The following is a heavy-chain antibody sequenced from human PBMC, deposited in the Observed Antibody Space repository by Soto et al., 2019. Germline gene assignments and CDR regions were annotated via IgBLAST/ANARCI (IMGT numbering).Heavy chain of an antibody. D-gene: IGHD1-1*01. V-gene: IGHV3-33*01. CDR3: AREINDDHAFDI. CDR2: IWYDGSNK. J-gene: IGHJ3*02. Sequence: PXGSXXLSCAASGFTFSSYGMHWVRQAPGKGLEWVAVIWYDGSNKYYADSVKGRFTISRDNSKNTLYLQMNSLRAEDTAVYYCAREINDDHAFDIWGQGTMVTVSS. CDR1: GFTFSSYG.